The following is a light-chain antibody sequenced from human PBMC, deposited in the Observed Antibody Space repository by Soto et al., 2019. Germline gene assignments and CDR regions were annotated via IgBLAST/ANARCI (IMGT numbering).Light chain of an antibody. CDR3: ISYAGSNKQA. Sequence: QSALTQPPSASGSPGQSVAISCSGTSSDVGGYNYVSWYQQHPGKAPKLMIYDVNKRPSGVPDRLSGSKSCNTASLTVSGLQAEDEADYYCISYAGSNKQAFGGGTKLTVL. CDR1: SSDVGGYNY. J-gene: IGLJ2*01. V-gene: IGLV2-8*01. CDR2: DVN.